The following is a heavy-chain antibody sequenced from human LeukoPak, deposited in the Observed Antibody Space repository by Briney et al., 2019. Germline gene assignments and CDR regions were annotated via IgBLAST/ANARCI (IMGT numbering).Heavy chain of an antibody. CDR2: IIPILGIA. J-gene: IGHJ4*02. CDR1: GGTFSSYA. D-gene: IGHD6-19*01. CDR3: ARGLAVADRYFDY. Sequence: GASVKVSCKASGGTFSSYAISWVRQAPGQGLEWMGRIIPILGIANYAQKFQGRVTITADKSTSTAYMELSSLRSEDTAVYYCARGLAVADRYFDYWGQGTLVTVSS. V-gene: IGHV1-69*04.